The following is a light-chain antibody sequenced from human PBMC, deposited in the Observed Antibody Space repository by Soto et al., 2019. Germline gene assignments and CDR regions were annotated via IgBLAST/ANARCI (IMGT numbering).Light chain of an antibody. Sequence: EVFLAHCPGTLSWSPGERSTLSCRASQSVSGNFLAWYQEKPGQAPRLLIYGACSRATGIPDRFSGSGSGTDFTITISTMQHEDFAVYYCSKYGRSIGLDLGGGKKV. V-gene: IGKV3-20*01. CDR1: QSVSGNF. CDR2: GAC. CDR3: SKYGRSIGLD. J-gene: IGKJ4*01.